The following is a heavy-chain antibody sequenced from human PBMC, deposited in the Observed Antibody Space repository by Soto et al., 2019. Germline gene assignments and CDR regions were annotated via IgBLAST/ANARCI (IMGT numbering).Heavy chain of an antibody. D-gene: IGHD6-19*01. Sequence: SETPSLTCTLSGGSISSSSYYWGWIRQPPGKGLEWIGSIYYSGSTYYNPSLKSRVTISVDTSKNQFSLKLSSVTAADTAVYYCARGWLVQDYWGQGTLVTVSS. J-gene: IGHJ4*02. CDR2: IYYSGST. V-gene: IGHV4-39*01. CDR1: GGSISSSSYY. CDR3: ARGWLVQDY.